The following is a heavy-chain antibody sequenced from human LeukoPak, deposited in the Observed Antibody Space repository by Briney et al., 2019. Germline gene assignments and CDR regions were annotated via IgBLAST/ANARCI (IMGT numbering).Heavy chain of an antibody. Sequence: PGGSLRLSCAASGLIFDDHGMTWVRQAPGKGLEWVSGINWSGSYTGYADSVKGRFTISRDNAKNSLYLQMNSLRAEDTALYYCARASRNGGWGYDYWGQGTLVTVSS. V-gene: IGHV3-20*04. CDR1: GLIFDDHG. D-gene: IGHD1-26*01. CDR2: INWSGSYT. J-gene: IGHJ4*02. CDR3: ARASRNGGWGYDY.